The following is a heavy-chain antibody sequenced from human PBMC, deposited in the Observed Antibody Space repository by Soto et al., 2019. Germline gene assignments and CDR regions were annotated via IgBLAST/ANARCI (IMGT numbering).Heavy chain of an antibody. J-gene: IGHJ4*02. CDR2: IYYSGST. CDR3: ARQELLWFGDPRYYFDY. V-gene: IGHV4-39*01. D-gene: IGHD3-10*01. CDR1: GGSISSSSYY. Sequence: QLPLQESGPGLVKPSETLSLTCTVSGGSISSSSYYWGWIRQPPGKGLEWIGSIYYSGSTYYNPSLKSRVTISVDTSKNQFSLKLRSVTAADTAVYYCARQELLWFGDPRYYFDYWGQGTLVTVSS.